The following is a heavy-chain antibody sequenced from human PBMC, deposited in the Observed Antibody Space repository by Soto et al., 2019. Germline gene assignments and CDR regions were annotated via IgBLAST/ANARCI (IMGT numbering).Heavy chain of an antibody. CDR2: ISWNSGNI. D-gene: IGHD2-15*01. Sequence: PGGSLRLSCAASGFTFDDHAMFWVRQVPGKGLEWVSGISWNSGNIDYADSVKGRFTISRDNAKNSLFLQINSLRVEDTALYYCVRGLSAYCSGTTCPLLDVWGKGTTVTVSS. J-gene: IGHJ6*04. V-gene: IGHV3-9*01. CDR3: VRGLSAYCSGTTCPLLDV. CDR1: GFTFDDHA.